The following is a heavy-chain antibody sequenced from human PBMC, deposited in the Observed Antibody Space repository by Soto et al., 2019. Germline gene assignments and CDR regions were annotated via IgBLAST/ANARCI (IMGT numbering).Heavy chain of an antibody. D-gene: IGHD6-13*01. CDR3: AREGGGIAAAGLDY. Sequence: LSLTCAVSGGSISSSNWWSWVRQPPGKGLEWIGEIYHSGSTNYNPSLKSRVTISVDKSKNQFSLKLSSVTAADTAVYYCAREGGGIAAAGLDYWGQGTLVTVSS. CDR2: IYHSGST. CDR1: GGSISSSNW. V-gene: IGHV4-4*02. J-gene: IGHJ4*02.